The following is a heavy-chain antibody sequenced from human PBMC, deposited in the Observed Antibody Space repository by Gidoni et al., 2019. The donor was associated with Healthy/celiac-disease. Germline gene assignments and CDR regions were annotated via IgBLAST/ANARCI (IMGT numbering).Heavy chain of an antibody. CDR2: IYYSGST. Sequence: QLQLQESGPGLVKPSETLSLTCTVSGGSISSSSYYWGWIRQPPGKGLEWIGSIYYSGSTYYNPSLKSRVTISVDTSKNQFSLKLSSVTAADTAVYYCARHVVRGRVRGVPRDWFDPWGQGTLVTVSS. D-gene: IGHD3-10*01. CDR1: GGSISSSSYY. V-gene: IGHV4-39*01. J-gene: IGHJ5*02. CDR3: ARHVVRGRVRGVPRDWFDP.